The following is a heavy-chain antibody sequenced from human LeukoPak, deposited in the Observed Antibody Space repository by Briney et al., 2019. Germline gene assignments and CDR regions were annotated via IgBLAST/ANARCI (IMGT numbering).Heavy chain of an antibody. V-gene: IGHV3-23*01. CDR2: ISGSGGST. CDR3: AKGNSGYDFFDY. Sequence: PGGSLGLSCAASGFTFSSYAMSWVRQAPGKGLEWVSAISGSGGSTYYADSVKGRFTISRDNSKNTLYLQMNSLRAEDTAVYYCAKGNSGYDFFDYWGQGTLDTVSS. D-gene: IGHD5-12*01. J-gene: IGHJ4*02. CDR1: GFTFSSYA.